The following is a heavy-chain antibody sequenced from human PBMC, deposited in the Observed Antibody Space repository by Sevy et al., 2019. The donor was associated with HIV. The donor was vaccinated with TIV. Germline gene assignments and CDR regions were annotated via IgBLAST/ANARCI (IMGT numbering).Heavy chain of an antibody. Sequence: GGSLRLSCAASGFTFNYAWMSWVRQAPGKGLEWVGRIKSKTDGGTADYAAHVKARFTISRDDSENTRYLQMNILKTEDTAVYYCASVVKNDFWDGHVNYYGLDVWGQGTTVTVSS. J-gene: IGHJ6*02. CDR1: GFTFNYAW. CDR3: ASVVKNDFWDGHVNYYGLDV. D-gene: IGHD3-3*01. CDR2: IKSKTDGGTA. V-gene: IGHV3-15*01.